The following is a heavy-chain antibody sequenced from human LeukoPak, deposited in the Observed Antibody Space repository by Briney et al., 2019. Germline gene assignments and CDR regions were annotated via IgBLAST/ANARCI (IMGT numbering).Heavy chain of an antibody. CDR1: GFTFSSYS. D-gene: IGHD5-12*01. V-gene: IGHV3-21*01. CDR3: ARHHSGYDRLDY. Sequence: GGSLRLSRAASGFTFSSYSMNWVRQAPGKGLEWVSSISSSSSYIYYADSVKGRFTISRDNAKNSLYLQMNSLRAEDMAVYYCARHHSGYDRLDYWGQGTLVTVSS. J-gene: IGHJ4*02. CDR2: ISSSSSYI.